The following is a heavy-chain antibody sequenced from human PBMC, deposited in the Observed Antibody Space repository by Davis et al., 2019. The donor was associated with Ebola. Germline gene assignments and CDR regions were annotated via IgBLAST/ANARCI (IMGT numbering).Heavy chain of an antibody. D-gene: IGHD2-8*01. CDR1: GFTLSNSA. V-gene: IGHV1-58*01. J-gene: IGHJ5*02. CDR3: AKGRGRYCNNICSWFDP. CDR2: TVVGSGST. Sequence: AASVKVSCKASGFTLSNSAVQWVRQARGQPLEWIGWTVVGSGSTNYAQKFQERVTITRDMSTSTAYMELSSLRSEDTAVYYCAKGRGRYCNNICSWFDPWGQGTLVTVSS.